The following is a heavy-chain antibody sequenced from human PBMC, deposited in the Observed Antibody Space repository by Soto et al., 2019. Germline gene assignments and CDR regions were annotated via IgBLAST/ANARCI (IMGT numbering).Heavy chain of an antibody. V-gene: IGHV3-23*01. CDR3: AKDYWNPRYFDN. CDR2: VSDNGGRT. Sequence: GSLRLSCAASGXTFSNYWMSWVRQAPGKGLELVSAVSDNGGRTRYADYVKGLFTISRDNSQNTLYLQMISLRAYYTAIYYCAKDYWNPRYFDNWGQGTLGTVSS. J-gene: IGHJ4*02. CDR1: GXTFSNYW. D-gene: IGHD1-1*01.